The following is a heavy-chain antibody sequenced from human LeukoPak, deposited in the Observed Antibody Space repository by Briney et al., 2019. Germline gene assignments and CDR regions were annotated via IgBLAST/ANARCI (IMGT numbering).Heavy chain of an antibody. D-gene: IGHD6-13*01. CDR2: INYSGNT. V-gene: IGHV4-39*01. CDR3: ARGYDY. J-gene: IGHJ4*02. CDR1: GGSISGSHYY. Sequence: SETLSLTCIVSGGSISGSHYYWAWIRQSPGKGLEWIGMINYSGNTYYNPSLWSRATISVDTSTNQFSLNLNSVTAADTAVYYCARGYDYWGQGTLVTVSS.